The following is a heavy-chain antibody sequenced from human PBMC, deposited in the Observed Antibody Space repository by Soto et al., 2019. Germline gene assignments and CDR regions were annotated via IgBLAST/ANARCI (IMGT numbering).Heavy chain of an antibody. CDR2: ISYDGSNK. V-gene: IGHV3-30-3*01. Sequence: GGSLSLSCAASGFTFSSYAMHWVRQAPGKGLEWVAVISYDGSNKYYADSVKGRFTISRDNSKNTLYLQMNSLRAEDTAVYYCARGSGLYGSGSYTPLDYWGQGTLATVSS. J-gene: IGHJ4*02. CDR1: GFTFSSYA. CDR3: ARGSGLYGSGSYTPLDY. D-gene: IGHD3-10*01.